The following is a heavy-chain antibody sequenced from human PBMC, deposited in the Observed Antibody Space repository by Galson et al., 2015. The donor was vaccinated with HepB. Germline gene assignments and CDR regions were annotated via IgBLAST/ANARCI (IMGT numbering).Heavy chain of an antibody. V-gene: IGHV2-5*01. CDR2: VNWNDDK. CDR1: GFSLRTSGVA. CDR3: AHRTRSGGTMYNWFDP. J-gene: IGHJ5*02. Sequence: PALVKPTQTLTLTCTFSGFSLRTSGVAVGWIRQPPGKALEWLAVVNWNDDKHYSPSLESRLRVTITKDTSKRQVVLTMTNMDPVDTARYYCAHRTRSGGTMYNWFDPWGQGTLVTVSS. D-gene: IGHD6-19*01.